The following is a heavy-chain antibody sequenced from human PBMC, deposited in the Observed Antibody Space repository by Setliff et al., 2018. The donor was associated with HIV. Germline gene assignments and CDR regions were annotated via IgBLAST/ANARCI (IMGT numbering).Heavy chain of an antibody. CDR3: ARDLHANYHVVDI. Sequence: PSETLSLTCSVSGVSIVSGGFYFSWIRHHPGKGLEWIGTVYYTGKTYYNPSLQSRLTMLADTSKNQLYLKINSVTAADTAVYFCARDLHANYHVVDIWGPGTMVTV. D-gene: IGHD2-15*01. V-gene: IGHV4-31*03. CDR1: GVSIVSGGFY. CDR2: VYYTGKT. J-gene: IGHJ3*02.